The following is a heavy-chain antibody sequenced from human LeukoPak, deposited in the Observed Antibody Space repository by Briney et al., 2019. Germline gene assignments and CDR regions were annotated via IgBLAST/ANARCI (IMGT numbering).Heavy chain of an antibody. Sequence: QPGGSLRLSCAASGFTFSSYGMHWVRQAPGKGLEWVAVIWYDGSNKYYADSVKGRFTISRDNSKNTLYLQMNSLRAEDTAVYYCAKLSQNSPIDYWGQGTLVTVSS. J-gene: IGHJ4*02. D-gene: IGHD1-7*01. CDR3: AKLSQNSPIDY. CDR1: GFTFSSYG. CDR2: IWYDGSNK. V-gene: IGHV3-33*06.